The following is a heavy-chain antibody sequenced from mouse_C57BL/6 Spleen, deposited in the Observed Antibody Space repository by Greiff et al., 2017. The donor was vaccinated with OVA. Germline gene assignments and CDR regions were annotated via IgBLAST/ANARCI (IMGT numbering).Heavy chain of an antibody. V-gene: IGHV1-69*01. Sequence: QVQLQQPGAELVMPGASVKLSCKASGYTFTSYWMHWVKQRPGQGLEWIGEIDPSDSYTNYNQKFKGKSTLTVDKSSSTAYMQLSSLTSEDSAVYYCARFLGNDAMDYWGQGTSVTVSS. J-gene: IGHJ4*01. D-gene: IGHD2-1*01. CDR3: ARFLGNDAMDY. CDR2: IDPSDSYT. CDR1: GYTFTSYW.